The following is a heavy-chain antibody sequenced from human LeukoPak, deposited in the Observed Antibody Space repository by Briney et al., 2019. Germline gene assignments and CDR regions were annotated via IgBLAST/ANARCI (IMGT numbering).Heavy chain of an antibody. J-gene: IGHJ4*02. V-gene: IGHV4-30-2*01. Sequence: PSQTLSLTCTVSGGSISSGGYYWSWIRQPPGKGLEWIGYIYHSGSTYYNPTLKSRVTISVDKSKNQFSLKMSSVTVADTAVYYCATEQYCGGECSYFDYWGQGTLVTVSS. CDR1: GGSISSGGYY. D-gene: IGHD2-21*01. CDR2: IYHSGST. CDR3: ATEQYCGGECSYFDY.